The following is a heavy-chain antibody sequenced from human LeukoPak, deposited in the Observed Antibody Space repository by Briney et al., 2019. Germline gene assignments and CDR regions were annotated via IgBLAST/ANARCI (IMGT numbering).Heavy chain of an antibody. J-gene: IGHJ5*02. V-gene: IGHV3-23*01. D-gene: IGHD3-10*01. Sequence: PGGSLRLSCAASGFTFSNYAMHWVRQAPGKGLEWVSAISGNGGSTYYADSVKGRFTVSRDNSKHTLYLQMNNLRAEDTAIYYCAKDRDASGINYFDPWGQGTLVTVSS. CDR1: GFTFSNYA. CDR2: ISGNGGST. CDR3: AKDRDASGINYFDP.